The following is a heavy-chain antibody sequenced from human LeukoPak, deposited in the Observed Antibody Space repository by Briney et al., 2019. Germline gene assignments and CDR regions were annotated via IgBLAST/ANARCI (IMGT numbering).Heavy chain of an antibody. J-gene: IGHJ4*02. CDR1: GGSISSYY. CDR3: ARGGSNFDY. D-gene: IGHD3-10*01. CDR2: IYYSGST. V-gene: IGHV4-59*12. Sequence: PSETLSLTCTVSGGSISSYYWSWIRQPPGKGLEWIGYIYYSGSTNHNPSLKSRVTISVDTSKNQFSLKLSSVTAADTAVYYCARGGSNFDYWGQGTLVTVSS.